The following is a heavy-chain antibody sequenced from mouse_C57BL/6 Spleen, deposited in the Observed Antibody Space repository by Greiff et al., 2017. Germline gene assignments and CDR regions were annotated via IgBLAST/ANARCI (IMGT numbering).Heavy chain of an antibody. CDR3: AKPYDYDVAWFAY. D-gene: IGHD2-4*01. V-gene: IGHV2-3*01. J-gene: IGHJ3*01. CDR1: GFSLTSYG. Sequence: VLLVESGPGLVAPSQSLSITCTVSGFSLTSYGVRWVRQPPGKGLEWLGLIWGDGGTNYHSALISSLSISKDNSKSHVFLKLNSLQTDDTATYYCAKPYDYDVAWFAYWGQGTLVTVAA. CDR2: IWGDGGT.